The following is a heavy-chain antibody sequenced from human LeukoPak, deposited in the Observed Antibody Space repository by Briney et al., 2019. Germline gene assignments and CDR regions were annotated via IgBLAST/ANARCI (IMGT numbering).Heavy chain of an antibody. J-gene: IGHJ5*02. CDR1: GFTFSSYW. D-gene: IGHD2-15*01. Sequence: GGSLRLSCAASGFTFSSYWMSWVRQAPGKGLEWVANIKQDGSEKYYVDSVKGRFTISRDNAKNSLYLQMNSLRAEDTAVYYCARVAPTPYCSGGSCYSRADGWFDPWGQGTLVTVSS. CDR3: ARVAPTPYCSGGSCYSRADGWFDP. V-gene: IGHV3-7*01. CDR2: IKQDGSEK.